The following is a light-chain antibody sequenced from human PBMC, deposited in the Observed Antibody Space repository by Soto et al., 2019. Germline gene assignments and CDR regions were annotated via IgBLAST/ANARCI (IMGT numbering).Light chain of an antibody. CDR3: AAWDDSLNGYV. Sequence: QSVLTQPPSASGTPGQRVTISCSGRSSNIGSNTVNWYQQLPGTAPKLLIYGNNQRPSGVPDRFSGSESGTSASLAISGLQTEDEADYYCAAWDDSLNGYVFATGTKLTVL. CDR2: GNN. CDR1: SSNIGSNT. V-gene: IGLV1-44*01. J-gene: IGLJ1*01.